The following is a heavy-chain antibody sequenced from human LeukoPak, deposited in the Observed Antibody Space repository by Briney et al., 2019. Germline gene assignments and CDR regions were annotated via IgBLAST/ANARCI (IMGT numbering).Heavy chain of an antibody. Sequence: GASLRLSCEASGVIFSHYGMRWGRQAPGRGLEWVSTISGSGILTYYADSVKGRFGISRDNSRNTLYLQLNNLIADDTALYYCAQTQGNRESADFFYYLDVWGKGTTVTVSS. J-gene: IGHJ6*03. CDR1: GVIFSHYG. CDR2: ISGSGILT. CDR3: AQTQGNRESADFFYYLDV. D-gene: IGHD4-23*01. V-gene: IGHV3-23*01.